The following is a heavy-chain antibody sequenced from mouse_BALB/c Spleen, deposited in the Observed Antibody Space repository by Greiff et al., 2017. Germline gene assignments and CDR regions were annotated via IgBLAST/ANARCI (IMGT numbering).Heavy chain of an antibody. CDR3: ALEGGYGSSYAMDY. Sequence: VQLQQSGAELVKPGASVKLSCTASGFNIKDTYMHWVKQRPEQGLEWIGRIDPANGNTKYDPKFQGKATITADTSSNTAYLQLSSLTSEDTAVYYCALEGGYGSSYAMDYWGQGTSVTVSS. CDR1: GFNIKDTY. D-gene: IGHD1-1*01. CDR2: IDPANGNT. J-gene: IGHJ4*01. V-gene: IGHV14-3*02.